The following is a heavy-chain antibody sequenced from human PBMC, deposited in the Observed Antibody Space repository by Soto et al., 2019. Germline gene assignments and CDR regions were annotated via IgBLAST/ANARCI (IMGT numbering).Heavy chain of an antibody. CDR3: ARGQYYDFWSGYLNLYYYYGMDV. CDR1: GYTFTSYD. V-gene: IGHV1-8*01. D-gene: IGHD3-3*01. J-gene: IGHJ6*02. Sequence: ASVKVSCKASGYTFTSYDINWVRQATGQGLEWMGWMNPNSGNTGYAQKFQGRVTMTRNTSMSTAYMELSSLRSEDTAVYYCARGQYYDFWSGYLNLYYYYGMDVWGQGTTVTVSS. CDR2: MNPNSGNT.